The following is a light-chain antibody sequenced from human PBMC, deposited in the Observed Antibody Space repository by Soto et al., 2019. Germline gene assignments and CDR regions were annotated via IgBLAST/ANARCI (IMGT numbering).Light chain of an antibody. Sequence: IHLTQSPSSLSASVGDRVTITCRASQGISSYLAWYQQKPGKAPKLLIYAASTLQSGVPSRFSGSGSGIDFTLNISSMQAEDFATYYCQQRGTFGGVTKVDIK. CDR3: QQRGT. CDR2: AAS. V-gene: IGKV1-9*01. CDR1: QGISSY. J-gene: IGKJ4*01.